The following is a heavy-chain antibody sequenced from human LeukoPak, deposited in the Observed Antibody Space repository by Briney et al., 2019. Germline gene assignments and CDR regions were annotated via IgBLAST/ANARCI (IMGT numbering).Heavy chain of an antibody. Sequence: PSETLSLTCTVSGGSINSYYWSWIRQPPGKGLEWIGHIYHRGSTNYNPSLKSRVTISVCMSKNQFSLKLSSVTAADTAVYYCASGHYYDSSGYPGYWGQGTLVTVSS. CDR3: ASGHYYDSSGYPGY. CDR2: IYHRGST. V-gene: IGHV4-59*01. J-gene: IGHJ4*02. CDR1: GGSINSYY. D-gene: IGHD3-22*01.